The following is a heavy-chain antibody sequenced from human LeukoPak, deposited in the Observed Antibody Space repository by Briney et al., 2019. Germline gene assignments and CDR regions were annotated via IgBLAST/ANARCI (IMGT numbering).Heavy chain of an antibody. V-gene: IGHV3-21*01. CDR1: GFTFSSYS. Sequence: GGSLRLSCAASGFTFSSYSMNWVRQAPGKGLEWVSSISSSSSYIHYADSVKGRFTISRDNTKNSLYLQMNSLRAEDTAVYYCARDRRDGYINDYWGQGTLVTVSS. CDR2: ISSSSSYI. J-gene: IGHJ4*02. D-gene: IGHD5-24*01. CDR3: ARDRRDGYINDY.